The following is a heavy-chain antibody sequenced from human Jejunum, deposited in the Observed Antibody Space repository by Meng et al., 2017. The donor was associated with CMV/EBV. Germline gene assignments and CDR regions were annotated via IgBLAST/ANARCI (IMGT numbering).Heavy chain of an antibody. CDR3: ARESGSYYWCDP. CDR2: IYTSGST. Sequence: QVLLQELGAGLVKSSENLCLTGLVSAGPISGYYWSGIRQPAGKVLEWIGRIYTSGSTHYNPSLKSRLTMSVDLAKNQISLKLSSVTAADTAVYYCARESGSYYWCDPWGQGTLVTVFS. D-gene: IGHD1-26*01. CDR1: AGPISGYY. V-gene: IGHV4-4*07. J-gene: IGHJ5*02.